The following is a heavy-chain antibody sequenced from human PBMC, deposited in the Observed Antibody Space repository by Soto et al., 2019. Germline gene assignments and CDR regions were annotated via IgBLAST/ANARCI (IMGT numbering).Heavy chain of an antibody. Sequence: QVQLVESGGGVVQPGRSLRLSCAASGFTFSSYAMHWVRQAPGKGLAWVAVISHDGSDKYYADSVKGRFTISRDNSKNALNLQINSLRAEDTAVYYCAKALGELSPESYDYWGQGTLITVSS. J-gene: IGHJ4*02. CDR2: ISHDGSDK. CDR3: AKALGELSPESYDY. V-gene: IGHV3-30*18. CDR1: GFTFSSYA. D-gene: IGHD3-16*02.